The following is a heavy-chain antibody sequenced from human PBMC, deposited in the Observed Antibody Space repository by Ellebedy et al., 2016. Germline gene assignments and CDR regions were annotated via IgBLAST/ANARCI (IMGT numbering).Heavy chain of an antibody. V-gene: IGHV3-53*01. Sequence: GGSLRLSXVASGFNIGRIYMYWVRQAPGKGLEWVALISSNGNTYHADSVKGRFTISRDISEKTLYLQMNNLSAEDTAVYSCVRDPRWGSRAGYWGQGTLVTVSS. D-gene: IGHD3-16*01. CDR3: VRDPRWGSRAGY. CDR2: ISSNGNT. J-gene: IGHJ4*02. CDR1: GFNIGRIY.